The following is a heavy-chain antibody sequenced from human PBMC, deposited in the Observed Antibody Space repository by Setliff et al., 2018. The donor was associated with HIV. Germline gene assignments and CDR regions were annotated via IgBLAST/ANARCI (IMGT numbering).Heavy chain of an antibody. V-gene: IGHV1-58*02. CDR2: TVVGSGNT. J-gene: IGHJ6*03. CDR3: ARVQTMAVAGTQYYYMDV. CDR1: GFPFTSSA. Sequence: SVKVSCKASGFPFTSSAMQWVRQARGQRLEWIGWTVVGSGNTNYAQKFQGRVSIARDTAASTAYMELSSLRSEDTAVYYCARVQTMAVAGTQYYYMDVWGKGTTVTVSS. D-gene: IGHD6-19*01.